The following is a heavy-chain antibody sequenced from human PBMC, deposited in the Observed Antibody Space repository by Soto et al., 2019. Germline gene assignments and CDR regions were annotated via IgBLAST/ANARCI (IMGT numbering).Heavy chain of an antibody. Sequence: GASVKVSCKASGYTFTSYAMHWVRHAPGQRLEWMGWINAGNGNTKYSQKFQGRVTITRDTSASTAYMELSSLRSEVTAVYYCARSIVVVTALDYWGQGTLVTVSS. CDR2: INAGNGNT. CDR3: ARSIVVVTALDY. CDR1: GYTFTSYA. D-gene: IGHD2-21*02. J-gene: IGHJ4*02. V-gene: IGHV1-3*01.